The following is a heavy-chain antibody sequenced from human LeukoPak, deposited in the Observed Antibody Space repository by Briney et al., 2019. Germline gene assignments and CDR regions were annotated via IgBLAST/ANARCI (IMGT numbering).Heavy chain of an antibody. CDR2: SDGGGSST. J-gene: IGHJ4*01. V-gene: IGHV3-74*01. CDR1: GFTFSNYW. Sequence: SGGSLRLSCAASGFTFSNYWMHWVRQVPGKGLVWVSRSDGGGSSTSYADSVKGRFSISRDNAKSILYLQMNSLRAGDTAVYYCARGPGSSGGAYVGDYWGHGTLVTVSS. CDR3: ARGPGSSGGAYVGDY. D-gene: IGHD3-22*01.